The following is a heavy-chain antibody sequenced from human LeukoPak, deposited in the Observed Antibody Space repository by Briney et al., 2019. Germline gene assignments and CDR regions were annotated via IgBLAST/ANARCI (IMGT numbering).Heavy chain of an antibody. J-gene: IGHJ3*02. Sequence: ASVKVSCKASGYTFTSYGISWVRQAPGQGLEWMGWIGAYNGNTNYAQKLQGRVTMTTDTSTSTAYMELRSLRSDDTAVYYCARGADCSSTSCYGPEWAFDIWGQGTMVTVSS. CDR2: IGAYNGNT. CDR3: ARGADCSSTSCYGPEWAFDI. D-gene: IGHD2-2*01. CDR1: GYTFTSYG. V-gene: IGHV1-18*04.